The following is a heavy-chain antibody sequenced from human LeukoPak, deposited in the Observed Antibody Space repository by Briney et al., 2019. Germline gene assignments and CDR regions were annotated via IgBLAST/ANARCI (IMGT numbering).Heavy chain of an antibody. CDR2: VSTSSSYI. CDR1: GFSFSRYS. D-gene: IGHD6-19*01. V-gene: IGHV3-21*01. Sequence: GGSLRLSCAASGFSFSRYSMNWVRQAPGRGLEWVSSVSTSSSYIYYADSLKGRFTISRDNAKNSLYLQMNSLRAEDTAVYYCARGTSGWYEFGYWGQGTLVTVSS. CDR3: ARGTSGWYEFGY. J-gene: IGHJ4*02.